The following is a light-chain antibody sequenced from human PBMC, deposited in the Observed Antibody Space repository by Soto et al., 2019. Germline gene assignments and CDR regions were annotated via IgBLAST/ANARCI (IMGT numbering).Light chain of an antibody. J-gene: IGLJ1*01. CDR3: PSYDSSLSGFV. CDR2: GNN. CDR1: SSNIGAGYD. Sequence: QSVLTQSPSVSGAPGQRVTISCTGSSSNIGAGYDVHWYQQFPGTAPKLLIYGNNNRPSGVPDRFSGSKSGTSASLAITGLQAEDEADYYCPSYDSSLSGFVFATGTKLTVL. V-gene: IGLV1-40*01.